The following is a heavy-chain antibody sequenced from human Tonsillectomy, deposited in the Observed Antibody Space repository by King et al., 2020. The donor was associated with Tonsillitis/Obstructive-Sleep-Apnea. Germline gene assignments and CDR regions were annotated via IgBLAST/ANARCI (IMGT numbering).Heavy chain of an antibody. Sequence: QLQESGPGLVKPSETLSLTCTVSCGSISSYYWSWIRQPPGKGLEWIGYIYYSGSTNYNPSLKSRVTISVDTSKNQFSLKLSSVTAADTAVYYCATCRSSTRCYVAFDIWGQGTMVTVSS. V-gene: IGHV4-59*01. J-gene: IGHJ3*02. CDR2: IYYSGST. D-gene: IGHD2-2*01. CDR1: CGSISSYY. CDR3: ATCRSSTRCYVAFDI.